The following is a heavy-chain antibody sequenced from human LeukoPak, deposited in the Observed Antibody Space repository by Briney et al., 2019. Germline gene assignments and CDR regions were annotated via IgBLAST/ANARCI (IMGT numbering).Heavy chain of an antibody. CDR3: ARVTGYMIEDYFDY. J-gene: IGHJ4*02. CDR1: GGSISSSRYY. D-gene: IGHD3-9*01. Sequence: SETLSLTCTVSGGSISSSRYYWGWIRQPPGKGLEWIGNIYYSGSTYYNPSLKSRVSISVDTSKNQFSLKLNSVTAADTAVYYCARVTGYMIEDYFDYWGQGTLVTVSS. V-gene: IGHV4-39*07. CDR2: IYYSGST.